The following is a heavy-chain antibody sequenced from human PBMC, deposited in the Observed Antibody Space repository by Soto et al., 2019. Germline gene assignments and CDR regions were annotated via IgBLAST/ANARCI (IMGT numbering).Heavy chain of an antibody. J-gene: IGHJ4*02. CDR2: IWYDGSNK. CDR1: GFTFSSYG. V-gene: IGHV3-33*01. Sequence: QVQLVESGGGVVQPGRSLRLSCAASGFTFSSYGMHWVRQAPGKGLEWVAVIWYDGSNKYYADSVKGRFTISRDNSKNTLYLQMNSLRAEDTAVYYCARYSSRWAFDYWGQGTLVTVSS. D-gene: IGHD6-13*01. CDR3: ARYSSRWAFDY.